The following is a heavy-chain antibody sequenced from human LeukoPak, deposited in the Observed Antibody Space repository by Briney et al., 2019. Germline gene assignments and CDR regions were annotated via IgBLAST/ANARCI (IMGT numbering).Heavy chain of an antibody. CDR3: ARVGTRQVFTGIDY. CDR1: GFTFDDYG. Sequence: GGSLRLSCAASGFTFDDYGMSWVRRAPGKGLEWVSGINWNGGSTSYADSVKGRFTISRDNAKNSLYLQMNSLRAEDTALYYCARVGTRQVFTGIDYWGQGTLVTVSS. V-gene: IGHV3-20*04. CDR2: INWNGGST. D-gene: IGHD3-10*01. J-gene: IGHJ4*02.